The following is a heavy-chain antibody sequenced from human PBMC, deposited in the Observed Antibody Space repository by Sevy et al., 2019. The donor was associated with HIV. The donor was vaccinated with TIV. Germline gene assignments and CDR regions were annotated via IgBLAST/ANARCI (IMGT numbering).Heavy chain of an antibody. D-gene: IGHD3-10*01. V-gene: IGHV4-38-2*02. CDR2: SYHSGTT. Sequence: SETLSLTCTVSGFSVSSDNYWGWLRQSPGKGLQWIGSSYHSGTTYYNASLNSRVTISVDTSRNRFSLRLNSVTAADTALYFCAREGRVFYGSGTYYNDWYFDLWGRGTLVTVSS. J-gene: IGHJ2*01. CDR3: AREGRVFYGSGTYYNDWYFDL. CDR1: GFSVSSDNY.